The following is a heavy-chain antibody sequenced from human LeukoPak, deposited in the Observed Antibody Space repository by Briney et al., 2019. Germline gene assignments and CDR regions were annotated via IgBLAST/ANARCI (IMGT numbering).Heavy chain of an antibody. J-gene: IGHJ6*02. Sequence: GGSLRLSCAASGFTFSSYGTHWVRQAPGKGLEWVAVIWYDGSNKYYADPVKGRFTISRDNSKNTLYLQMNSLRAEDTAVYYCARDREGQLQGYYYCGIDVWGQGTTVTVSS. V-gene: IGHV3-33*01. D-gene: IGHD2-2*01. CDR3: ARDREGQLQGYYYCGIDV. CDR2: IWYDGSNK. CDR1: GFTFSSYG.